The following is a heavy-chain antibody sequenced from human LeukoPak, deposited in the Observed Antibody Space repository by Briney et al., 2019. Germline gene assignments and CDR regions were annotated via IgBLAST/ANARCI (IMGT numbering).Heavy chain of an antibody. CDR1: GGSISSYY. CDR3: ARDRYSGSWFFDY. J-gene: IGHJ4*02. V-gene: IGHV4-59*01. Sequence: SETLSLTCTVSGGSISSYYWGWIRQPPGKGLEWIGYIHYSGSTNYNPSHKSRVTISVDTSKNHFSLKLRSVTAADTAVYYCARDRYSGSWFFDYWGQGTQVTVSS. D-gene: IGHD6-13*01. CDR2: IHYSGST.